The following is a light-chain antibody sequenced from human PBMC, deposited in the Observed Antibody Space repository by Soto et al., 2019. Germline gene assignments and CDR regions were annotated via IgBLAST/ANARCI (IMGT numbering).Light chain of an antibody. CDR3: QQFNSYPFT. Sequence: AIQLTQSPSSLSASVGDRVTITCRASQGITTALAWYQQKPGKAPNLLIYDASNLESGVPSRFSGSGSGTDFALTISTLQPDDFAPYYCQQFNSYPFTFGQGTRLEIK. J-gene: IGKJ5*01. V-gene: IGKV1-13*02. CDR2: DAS. CDR1: QGITTA.